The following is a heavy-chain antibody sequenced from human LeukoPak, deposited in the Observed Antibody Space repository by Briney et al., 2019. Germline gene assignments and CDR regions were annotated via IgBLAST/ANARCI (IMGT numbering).Heavy chain of an antibody. D-gene: IGHD3-3*01. CDR3: ARDSYRITIFGVVLNWFDP. Sequence: SQTLSLTCTVSGDSISSGDYYWSWIRQPPGKGLEWIGSIYYSGSTYYNPSLKSRVTISVDTSKNQFSLKLSSVTAADTAVYYCARDSYRITIFGVVLNWFDPWGQGTLVTVSS. CDR2: IYYSGST. J-gene: IGHJ5*02. CDR1: GDSISSGDYY. V-gene: IGHV4-39*07.